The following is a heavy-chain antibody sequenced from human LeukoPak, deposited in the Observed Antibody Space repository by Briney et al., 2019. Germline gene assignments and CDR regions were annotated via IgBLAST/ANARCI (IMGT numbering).Heavy chain of an antibody. CDR3: ARDGYCSSTSCYVYYYYGMDV. CDR2: ISAYNGNT. Sequence: GASVKVSCKASGYTFTSYGISWVRQAPGQGLEWMGWISAYNGNTNYAQKLQGRVTMTTDTPTSTAYMELRSLRSDDTAVYYCARDGYCSSTSCYVYYYYGMDVWGQGTTVTVSS. V-gene: IGHV1-18*01. D-gene: IGHD2-2*01. CDR1: GYTFTSYG. J-gene: IGHJ6*02.